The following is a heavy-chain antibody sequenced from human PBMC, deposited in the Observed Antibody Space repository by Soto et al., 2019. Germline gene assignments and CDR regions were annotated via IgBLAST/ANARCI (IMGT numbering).Heavy chain of an antibody. D-gene: IGHD3-10*01. V-gene: IGHV3-23*01. CDR1: GFSFSTYG. Sequence: EVQLLESGGGWVQPGGSLRLSCTASGFSFSTYGMNWVRQAPGKGLEWVATISGSGGSTHYADSVKGRFTISRDNSKNTLSLQLNTVRAEDTAVYYCSKDYTYEMADYRRFDYWGPGTLVTVSS. CDR3: SKDYTYEMADYRRFDY. J-gene: IGHJ4*02. CDR2: ISGSGGST.